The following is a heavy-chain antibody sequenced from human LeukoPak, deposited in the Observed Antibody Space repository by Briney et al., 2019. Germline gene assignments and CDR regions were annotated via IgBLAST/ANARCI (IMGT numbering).Heavy chain of an antibody. CDR1: GFTFSSYS. CDR3: ARENRGYSYGYGRGLDY. CDR2: ISSSSSYI. V-gene: IGHV3-21*01. D-gene: IGHD5-18*01. J-gene: IGHJ4*02. Sequence: GGSLRLSCAASGFTFSSYSMNWVRQAPGKGLEWVSSISSSSSYIYYADSVKGRFTISRDNAKNSLYLQMNSLRAEDTAVYYCARENRGYSYGYGRGLDYWGQRTLVTVSS.